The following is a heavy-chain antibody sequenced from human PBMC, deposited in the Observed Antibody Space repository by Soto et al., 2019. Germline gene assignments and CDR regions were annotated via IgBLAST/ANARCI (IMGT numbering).Heavy chain of an antibody. CDR2: INADGTTT. CDR3: ATVATHSYNWVDP. D-gene: IGHD3-3*02. V-gene: IGHV3-74*01. J-gene: IGHJ5*02. CDR1: GFTFSTYW. Sequence: EVHLVESGGGLVQPGGSLRLSCAASGFTFSTYWMHWVRQAPGKGLVWVSRINADGTTTTYADSVKGRFTISXXXXXXXXXXXXXXXRAEDTAVYFCATVATHSYNWVDPWGQGTLVTISS.